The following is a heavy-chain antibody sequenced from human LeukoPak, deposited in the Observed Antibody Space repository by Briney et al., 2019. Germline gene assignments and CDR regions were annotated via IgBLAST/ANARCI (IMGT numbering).Heavy chain of an antibody. CDR3: ARGFSSGYSFDY. D-gene: IGHD3-22*01. V-gene: IGHV3-21*04. CDR1: GFTFSSYS. Sequence: SGGSLRLSCAASGFTFSSYSMNWVRQAPGKGLEWVSSISSSSSNIYYADSVKGRFTISRDNAKNTLYLQMNSLRAEDTAVYYCARGFSSGYSFDYWGQGTLVTVSS. CDR2: ISSSSSNI. J-gene: IGHJ4*02.